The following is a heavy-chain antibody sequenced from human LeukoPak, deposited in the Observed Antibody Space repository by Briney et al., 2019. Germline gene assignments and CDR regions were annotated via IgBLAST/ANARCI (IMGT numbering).Heavy chain of an antibody. V-gene: IGHV1-69*05. CDR3: ATNPKVATIPT. CDR1: GYTFSAYG. Sequence: GASVKLSCKASGYTFSAYGFSWVRQAPGQGLEWMGGIIPIFGTANYAQKFQGRVTITTDESTSTAYMELSSLRSEDTAVYYCATNPKVATIPTWGQGTLVTVSS. J-gene: IGHJ5*02. CDR2: IIPIFGTA. D-gene: IGHD5-12*01.